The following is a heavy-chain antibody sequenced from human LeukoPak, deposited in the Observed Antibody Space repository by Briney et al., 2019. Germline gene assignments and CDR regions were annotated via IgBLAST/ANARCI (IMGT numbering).Heavy chain of an antibody. CDR1: GYSFTSYG. Sequence: GASVKVSCKASGYSFTSYGFTWVRQAPGQGLEWLGWISAYNGKTNYAQKLQGRFTMTTDSSTTTAYMNLRSLRSDDTAVYYCARSGLYSSSSLDFWGQGNLVIVSS. D-gene: IGHD6-6*01. V-gene: IGHV1-18*01. CDR2: ISAYNGKT. J-gene: IGHJ4*02. CDR3: ARSGLYSSSSLDF.